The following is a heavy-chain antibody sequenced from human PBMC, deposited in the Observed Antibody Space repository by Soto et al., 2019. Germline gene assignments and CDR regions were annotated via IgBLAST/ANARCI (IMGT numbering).Heavy chain of an antibody. D-gene: IGHD3-10*01. J-gene: IGHJ4*02. Sequence: QPGGSLRLSCAASGFTFSRHWMSWVRQAPGMGLEWVANINQDGSEKYYVDSVKGRFTISRDNPKNSLFLHMNSLGDEDTAIYDCASRPPDVYYYGVFDYWGQGALVTVSS. V-gene: IGHV3-7*03. CDR3: ASRPPDVYYYGVFDY. CDR2: INQDGSEK. CDR1: GFTFSRHW.